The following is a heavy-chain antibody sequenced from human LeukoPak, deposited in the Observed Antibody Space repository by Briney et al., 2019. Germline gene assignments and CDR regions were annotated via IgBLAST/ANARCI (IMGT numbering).Heavy chain of an antibody. D-gene: IGHD3-10*01. V-gene: IGHV3-66*01. Sequence: GGSLRLSCAASGFTVSSNYMSWVRQAPGKGLEWVSVIYSGGSTYYADSVKGRFTISRDNSKNTLYLQMNSLRAEDTAVHYCARDKRGSSWFDPWGQGTLVTVSS. CDR2: IYSGGST. CDR3: ARDKRGSSWFDP. CDR1: GFTVSSNY. J-gene: IGHJ5*02.